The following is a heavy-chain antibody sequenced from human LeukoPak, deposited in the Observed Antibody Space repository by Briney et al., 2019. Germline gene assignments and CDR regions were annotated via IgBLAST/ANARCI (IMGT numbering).Heavy chain of an antibody. V-gene: IGHV4-59*01. Sequence: KPSETLSLTCTVSGGSISSYYWSWIRQPPGKGLEWIGYIYDSGSTNHNPSLKSRVTISRDTSKNQFSLKLSSVTAADTAVYYCARKKDWENAFDIWGQGQWSLSLQ. CDR1: GGSISSYY. J-gene: IGHJ3*02. CDR2: IYDSGST. CDR3: ARKKDWENAFDI. D-gene: IGHD1-26*01.